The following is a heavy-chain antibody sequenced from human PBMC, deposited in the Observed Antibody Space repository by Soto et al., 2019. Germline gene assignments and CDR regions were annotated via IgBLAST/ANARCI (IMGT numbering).Heavy chain of an antibody. CDR1: GGSIRSSSYY. CDR3: GRSKKSGRFHYYGVDL. J-gene: IGHJ6*02. Sequence: NPSETLSLTCTVSGGSIRSSSYYWDWIRQPPGKGLEWIGHIYYTGSTYYIPSLKSRVTISIDTSKNQFSLKLSSVTATETAVYYRGRSKKSGRFHYYGVDLWGQGTTVTVSS. CDR2: IYYTGST. D-gene: IGHD1-26*01. V-gene: IGHV4-39*01.